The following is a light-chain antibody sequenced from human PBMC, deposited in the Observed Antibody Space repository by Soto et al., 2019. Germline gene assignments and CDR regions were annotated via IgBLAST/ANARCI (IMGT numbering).Light chain of an antibody. CDR2: EVS. V-gene: IGLV2-14*01. Sequence: QSALTQPASVSGSPGQSITISCTGTSSDVGGYNYVSWYQQHPGKAPKLMIYEVSNRPSGVSNRFSGSKSGNTASLTISGLHAEDEADYYSSSFTSINTWVFGGGTKVTVL. CDR3: SSFTSINTWV. CDR1: SSDVGGYNY. J-gene: IGLJ3*02.